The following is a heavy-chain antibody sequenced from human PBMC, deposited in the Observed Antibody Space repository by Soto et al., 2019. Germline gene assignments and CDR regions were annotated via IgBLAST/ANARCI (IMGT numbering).Heavy chain of an antibody. D-gene: IGHD2-2*01. J-gene: IGHJ6*03. CDR2: IYYSGST. CDR3: ARGDYAQVPAENYYYYYYMEV. V-gene: IGHV4-59*01. CDR1: GGSISSYY. Sequence: SETLSLTCTVSGGSISSYYWSWIRQPPGKGLEWIGYIYYSGSTNYNPSLKSRVTISVDTSKNQFSLKLSSVTAADTAVYYCARGDYAQVPAENYYYYYYMEVWGKGTTVTVSS.